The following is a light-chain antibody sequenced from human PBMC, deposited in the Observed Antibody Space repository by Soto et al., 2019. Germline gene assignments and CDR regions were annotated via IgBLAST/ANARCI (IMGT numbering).Light chain of an antibody. CDR3: QQYDSYPIP. J-gene: IGKJ1*01. CDR1: QSISSW. CDR2: DAS. V-gene: IGKV1-5*01. Sequence: DIQMTQSPSTLSASVGDRVTITCRASQSISSWLAWYQQKPGKAPKLLIYDASSLESGVPSRFSGSGSGTEFTLTISSLQPDDFATYYCQQYDSYPIPFGQGTKVDIK.